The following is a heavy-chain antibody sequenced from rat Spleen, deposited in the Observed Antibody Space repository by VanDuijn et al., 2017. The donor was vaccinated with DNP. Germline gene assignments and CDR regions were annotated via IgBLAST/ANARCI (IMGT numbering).Heavy chain of an antibody. CDR3: VRWNSGHFDY. V-gene: IGHV5-22*01. D-gene: IGHD4-3*01. CDR2: IGSDGGGT. J-gene: IGHJ2*01. Sequence: EVQLVESGGGLVQPGRSLKLSCAASGFTFSDYYMAWVRQAPTKGLEWVAYIGSDGGGTKYADSVKGRFTISRDNAKNTLYLQMNSLRSEDMATYYCVRWNSGHFDYWGQGVMVPVSS. CDR1: GFTFSDYY.